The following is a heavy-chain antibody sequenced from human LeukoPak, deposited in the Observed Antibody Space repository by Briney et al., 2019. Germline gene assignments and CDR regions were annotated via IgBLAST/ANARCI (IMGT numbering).Heavy chain of an antibody. Sequence: SETLSLTCTVSGGSVSSGCYYWSWLRPPPGKGREWIGYIYYSGSTNYNPSLKSRVTISVDTSKNQFSLKLSSVTAADTAVYYCARGGYEGFDYWGQGTLVTVSS. CDR2: IYYSGST. CDR1: GGSVSSGCYY. D-gene: IGHD1-1*01. V-gene: IGHV4-61*01. J-gene: IGHJ4*02. CDR3: ARGGYEGFDY.